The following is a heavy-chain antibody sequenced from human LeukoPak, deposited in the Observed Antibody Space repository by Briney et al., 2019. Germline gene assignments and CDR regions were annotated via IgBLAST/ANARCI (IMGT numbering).Heavy chain of an antibody. CDR1: GHIFTSYW. CDR3: ARRSYGYAFDI. J-gene: IGHJ3*02. Sequence: GESLKISCKGSGHIFTSYWIGWVRQMPGKGLEWMGIIYPGDSDTKYSPSLQGQVTISADKSISTAYLQWSSLKASDTAMYYCARRSYGYAFDIWGQGTMVTVSS. D-gene: IGHD5-18*01. CDR2: IYPGDSDT. V-gene: IGHV5-51*01.